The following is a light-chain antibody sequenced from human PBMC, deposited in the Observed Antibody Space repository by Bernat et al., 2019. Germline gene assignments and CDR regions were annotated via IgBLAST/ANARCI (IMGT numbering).Light chain of an antibody. CDR2: SNN. Sequence: QSVLTQPPSASGTPGQRVTISGSGSSSNIGSNTVNWYQQLPGTAPKLLIYSNNQRPSGVPDRFSGSKSGTSASLAISGLQSEDEADYYCAAWDDRLNRWVFGGGTKLTVL. J-gene: IGLJ3*02. CDR3: AAWDDRLNRWV. V-gene: IGLV1-44*01. CDR1: SSNIGSNT.